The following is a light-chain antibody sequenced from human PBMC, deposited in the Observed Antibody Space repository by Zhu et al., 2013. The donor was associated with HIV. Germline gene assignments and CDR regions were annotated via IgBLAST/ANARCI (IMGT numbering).Light chain of an antibody. CDR3: QSYDRSLSGSGV. V-gene: IGLV1-40*01. Sequence: QSVLTQPPSVSGAPGQRVTISCSGSRSNIGAGYDVHWYQQLPGTAPKLLIYGNNNRPAGVPDRFSGSKSGTSASLAITGLRAEDEADYYCQSYDRSLSGSGVFGAGTKVTVL. J-gene: IGLJ1*01. CDR2: GNN. CDR1: RSNIGAGYD.